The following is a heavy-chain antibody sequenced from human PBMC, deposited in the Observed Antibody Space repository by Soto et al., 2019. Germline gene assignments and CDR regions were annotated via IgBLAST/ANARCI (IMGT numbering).Heavy chain of an antibody. Sequence: ASVKVSCKASGYTFTSYAMHWVRQAPGQRLEWMGWINAGNGNTKYSQKFQGRVTITRDTSASTAYMELSSLRSEDTAVYYCATDCSGGSCYKAIHAFDIWGQGTMVTVSS. J-gene: IGHJ3*02. CDR1: GYTFTSYA. CDR2: INAGNGNT. D-gene: IGHD2-15*01. CDR3: ATDCSGGSCYKAIHAFDI. V-gene: IGHV1-3*01.